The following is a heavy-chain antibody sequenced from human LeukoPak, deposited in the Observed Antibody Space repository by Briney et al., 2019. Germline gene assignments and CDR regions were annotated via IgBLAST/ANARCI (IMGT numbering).Heavy chain of an antibody. V-gene: IGHV1-18*01. J-gene: IGHJ6*03. D-gene: IGHD4-23*01. CDR1: GYTFSNYG. CDR2: ISGYNGNT. CDR3: TRLVIYPAYYYYMDV. Sequence: ASVKVSCKASGYTFSNYGISWVRQAPGQGLEWMGWISGYNGNTNYAQKFQGRVSMTTDTSTSTAYVELTSLTSDDTAMYYCTRLVIYPAYYYYMDVWGEGTTLTVYS.